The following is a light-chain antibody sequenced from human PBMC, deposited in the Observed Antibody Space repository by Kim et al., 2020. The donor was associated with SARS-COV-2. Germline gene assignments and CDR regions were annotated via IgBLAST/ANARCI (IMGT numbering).Light chain of an antibody. Sequence: AIRMTQSPSSFSASTGDRVTITCRASQGISSYLAWYQQKPGKAPKLLIYAASTLQSGVPSRFSGSGSGTDFTLTISCLQSEDFATYYCLQYYSYLPTFGQGTKLDIK. CDR1: QGISSY. CDR3: LQYYSYLPT. J-gene: IGKJ1*01. CDR2: AAS. V-gene: IGKV1-8*01.